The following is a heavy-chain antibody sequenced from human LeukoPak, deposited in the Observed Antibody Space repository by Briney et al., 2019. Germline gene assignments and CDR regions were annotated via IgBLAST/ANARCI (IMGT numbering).Heavy chain of an antibody. CDR1: GCSFTSYW. CDR3: ARHWAPYDILTGYRY. J-gene: IGHJ4*02. Sequence: GESLKISCKGSGCSFTSYWISWVRQMPGKGLEWMGRIDPSDSYTNYSPSFQGHVTISADKSISTAYLQWSSLKASDTAMYYCARHWAPYDILTGYRYWGQGTLVTVSS. V-gene: IGHV5-10-1*01. D-gene: IGHD3-9*01. CDR2: IDPSDSYT.